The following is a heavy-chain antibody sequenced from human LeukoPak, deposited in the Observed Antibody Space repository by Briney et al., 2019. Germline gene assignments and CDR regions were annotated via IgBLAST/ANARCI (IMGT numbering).Heavy chain of an antibody. Sequence: GEALQISFKGSGYSFTSYWIGWGRPMPGKGVEWMGIIYPGDSDTRYSPSFQGQVTISADKSISTAYLQWSSLKASDTAMYYCARHYNILTGWFDPWGQGTLVTVSA. CDR2: IYPGDSDT. V-gene: IGHV5-51*01. CDR1: GYSFTSYW. D-gene: IGHD3-9*01. J-gene: IGHJ5*02. CDR3: ARHYNILTGWFDP.